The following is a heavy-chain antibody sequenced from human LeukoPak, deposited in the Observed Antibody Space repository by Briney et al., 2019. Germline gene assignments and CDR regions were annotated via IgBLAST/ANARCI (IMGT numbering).Heavy chain of an antibody. D-gene: IGHD3-22*01. V-gene: IGHV3-23*01. J-gene: IGHJ5*02. CDR2: IIGSGGNT. Sequence: GGSLRLSCAASGFTFSSYALSWFRKPPGKGLKCFSLIIGSGGNTYHADSVKGRFTISRDNSKNTLYLQMNSLRAEDTAVYYCAKGVMSSGYYKYNWFDPWGQGTLVTVSS. CDR3: AKGVMSSGYYKYNWFDP. CDR1: GFTFSSYA.